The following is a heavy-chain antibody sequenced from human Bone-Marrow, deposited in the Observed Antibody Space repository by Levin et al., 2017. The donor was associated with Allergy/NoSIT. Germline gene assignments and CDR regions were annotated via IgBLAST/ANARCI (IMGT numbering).Heavy chain of an antibody. CDR1: GGSISSSY. CDR3: ARDRTTVTTKDVYYYGMDV. J-gene: IGHJ6*02. Sequence: SQTLSLPCSVSGGSISSSYWSWLRQPPGKGLEWIGCISNSGSTNYNPSLKSRVTISLDTSKNQFSLKLYSVTAADTAVYYCARDRTTVTTKDVYYYGMDVWGQGAKVTVSS. D-gene: IGHD4-17*01. V-gene: IGHV4-59*01. CDR2: ISNSGST.